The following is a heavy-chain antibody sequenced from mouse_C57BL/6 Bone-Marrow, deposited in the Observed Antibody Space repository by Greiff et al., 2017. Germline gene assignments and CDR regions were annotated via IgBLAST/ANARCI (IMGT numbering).Heavy chain of an antibody. D-gene: IGHD1-1*01. Sequence: GGGLVQPKGSLKLSCAASGFSFNTYAMNWVRQAPGKGLEWVARIRSKSNNYATYYADSVKDRFTISRDDSESMLYLQMNNLKTEDTAMYYCVTDGYAMDYWGQGTSVTVSS. V-gene: IGHV10-1*01. J-gene: IGHJ4*01. CDR3: VTDGYAMDY. CDR1: GFSFNTYA. CDR2: IRSKSNNYAT.